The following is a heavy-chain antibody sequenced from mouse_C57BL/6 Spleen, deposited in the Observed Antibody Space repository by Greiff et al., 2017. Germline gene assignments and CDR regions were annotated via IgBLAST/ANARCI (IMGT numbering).Heavy chain of an antibody. V-gene: IGHV1-55*01. D-gene: IGHD4-1*01. J-gene: IGHJ1*03. CDR2: IYPGSGST. CDR1: GYTFTSYW. Sequence: QVQLQQPGAELVKPGASVKMSCKASGYTFTSYWITWVKQRPGQGLEWIGEIYPGSGSTNYNEKFKSKATLTVDTSSSTAYMQLSSLTSGDSAVYDCARGGDWDWYFEGWGTGATVTVSS. CDR3: ARGGDWDWYFEG.